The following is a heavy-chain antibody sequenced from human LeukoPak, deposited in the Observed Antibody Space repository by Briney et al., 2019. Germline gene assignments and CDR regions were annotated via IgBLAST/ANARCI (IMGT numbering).Heavy chain of an antibody. D-gene: IGHD3-10*01. V-gene: IGHV1-69*13. Sequence: ASVKVSCKASGGTFSSYAISWVRQAPGQGLEWMGGIIPIFGTANCAQKFQGRVTITADESTSTAYMELSSLRSEDTAVYYCAREGVRGEYYFDYWGQGTLVTVSS. CDR1: GGTFSSYA. J-gene: IGHJ4*02. CDR2: IIPIFGTA. CDR3: AREGVRGEYYFDY.